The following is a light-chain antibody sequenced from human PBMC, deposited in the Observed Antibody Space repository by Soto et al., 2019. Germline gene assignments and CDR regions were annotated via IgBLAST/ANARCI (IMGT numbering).Light chain of an antibody. CDR3: SSYAGNNNLV. CDR2: GVN. J-gene: IGLJ2*01. Sequence: QSALTQPPSASGSPGQSVTISCAGTSSDVGGYNYVSWYQQHPGKAPKLVIFGVNKRPLEVPDRFSGSKSGNTASLTVSGLQAEDEADYYCSSYAGNNNLVFGGGTKLTVL. CDR1: SSDVGGYNY. V-gene: IGLV2-8*01.